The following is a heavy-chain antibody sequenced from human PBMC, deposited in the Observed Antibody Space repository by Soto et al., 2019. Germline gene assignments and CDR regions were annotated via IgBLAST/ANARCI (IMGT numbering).Heavy chain of an antibody. Sequence: QVQLVESGGGVVQPGRSLTLSCAASGFTFNNYGMHWVRQAPGKGLEWVAIIWDNGSTKYYADSVKGRFTICRDTSKSTLYLQMNSLRAEDTAIYFCARDRNRVGGHNWFDSWGQGTLVTVSS. CDR1: GFTFNNYG. CDR3: ARDRNRVGGHNWFDS. D-gene: IGHD3-16*01. J-gene: IGHJ5*01. CDR2: IWDNGSTK. V-gene: IGHV3-33*01.